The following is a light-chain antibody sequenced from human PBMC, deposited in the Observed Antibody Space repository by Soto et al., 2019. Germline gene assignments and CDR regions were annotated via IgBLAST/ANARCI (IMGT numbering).Light chain of an antibody. J-gene: IGLJ3*02. CDR3: SSFTSINTVV. V-gene: IGLV2-14*03. CDR2: DDS. Sequence: QSALTQPASVSGSPGQSITISCTGTSSDVGSYNYVSWYQQHPGKAPKLMIYDDSNRPSGVSNRFSGSKSGNTASLTISGLQADDEADYYCSSFTSINTVVFGGGTKLTVL. CDR1: SSDVGSYNY.